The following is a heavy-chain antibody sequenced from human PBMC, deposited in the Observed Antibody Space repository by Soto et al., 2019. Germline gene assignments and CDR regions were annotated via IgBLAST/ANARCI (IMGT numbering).Heavy chain of an antibody. CDR3: ARGKHLTIFGVVITNWFDP. J-gene: IGHJ5*02. D-gene: IGHD3-3*01. CDR1: GGSLSGYY. Sequence: PETMSLTCAVYGGSLSGYYWSWIRQPPGKGMEWIGEINHSGSTNYNPSLKSRVTISVDTSKNQFSLKLSSVTAADTAVYYCARGKHLTIFGVVITNWFDPWGQGTLVTVSS. CDR2: INHSGST. V-gene: IGHV4-34*01.